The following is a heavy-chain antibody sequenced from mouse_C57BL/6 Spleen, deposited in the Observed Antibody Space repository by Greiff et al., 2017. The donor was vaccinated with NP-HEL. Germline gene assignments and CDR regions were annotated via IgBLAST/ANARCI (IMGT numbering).Heavy chain of an antibody. CDR1: GYTFTSYW. CDR3: ARSTGTSWFAY. V-gene: IGHV1-50*01. Sequence: QVQLQQPGAELVKPGASVKLSCKASGYTFTSYWMQWVKQRPGQGLEWIGEIDPSDSYTNYNQKFKGKATLTVDTSSSTAYMQRSSLTSEDSAVYYCARSTGTSWFAYWGQGTLVTVSA. J-gene: IGHJ3*01. D-gene: IGHD4-1*01. CDR2: IDPSDSYT.